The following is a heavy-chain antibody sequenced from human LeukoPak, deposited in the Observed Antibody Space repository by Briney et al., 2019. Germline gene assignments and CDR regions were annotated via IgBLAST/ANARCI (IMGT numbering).Heavy chain of an antibody. CDR1: GGTFSSYA. J-gene: IGHJ6*02. CDR3: ARVDVSYYGSGSYLYGMDV. D-gene: IGHD3-10*01. CDR2: IIPIFGTA. Sequence: SVKVSCKASGGTFSSYAISWVRQAPGQGPEWMGGIIPIFGTANYAQKFQGRVTITADESTSTAYMELSSLRSEDTAVYYCARVDVSYYGSGSYLYGMDVWGQGTTVTVSS. V-gene: IGHV1-69*13.